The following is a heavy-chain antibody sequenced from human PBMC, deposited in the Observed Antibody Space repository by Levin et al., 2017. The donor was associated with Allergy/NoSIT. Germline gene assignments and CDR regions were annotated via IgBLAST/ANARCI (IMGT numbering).Heavy chain of an antibody. D-gene: IGHD3-10*01. J-gene: IGHJ4*02. CDR3: TRRNLWFGELPFDY. CDR1: GFTFGDYA. Sequence: GESLKISCTASGFTFGDYAMSWFRQAPGKGLEWVGFIRSKAYGGTTEYAASVKGRFTISRDDSKSIAYLQMNSLKTEDTAVYYCTRRNLWFGELPFDYWGQGTLVTVSS. V-gene: IGHV3-49*03. CDR2: IRSKAYGGTT.